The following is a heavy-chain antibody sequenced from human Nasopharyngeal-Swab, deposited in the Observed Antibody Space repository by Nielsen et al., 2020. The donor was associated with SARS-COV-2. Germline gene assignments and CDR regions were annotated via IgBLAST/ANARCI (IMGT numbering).Heavy chain of an antibody. V-gene: IGHV3-21*01. CDR3: ARDLRRGLDY. J-gene: IGHJ4*02. Sequence: GESLKISCAVSGFTFSSYSMNWVRQAPGKGLEWVSSISSSSSYIYYADSVKGRFTISRDNAKNSLYLQMNSLRAEDTAVYYCARDLRRGLDYWGQGTLVTVSS. CDR2: ISSSSSYI. CDR1: GFTFSSYS.